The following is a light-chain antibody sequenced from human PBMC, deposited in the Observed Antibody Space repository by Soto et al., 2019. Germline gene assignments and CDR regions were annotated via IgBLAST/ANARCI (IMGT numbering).Light chain of an antibody. J-gene: IGLJ2*01. CDR1: SSNIGAGYD. V-gene: IGLV1-40*01. CDR2: ANN. CDR3: QSYDSSLKV. Sequence: QSVLTQPPSVSGAPGQRVTISCTGSSSNIGAGYDVHWYQQLPGTAPSLLIYANNNRPSGVPDRFSGSKSGTSASLAITGLQAEDEADYYCQSYDSSLKVFGGGTKLTVL.